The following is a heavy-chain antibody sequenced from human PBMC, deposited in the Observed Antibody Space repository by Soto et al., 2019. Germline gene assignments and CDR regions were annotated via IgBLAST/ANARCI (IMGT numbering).Heavy chain of an antibody. D-gene: IGHD3-3*01. CDR1: GGSSSSGDYY. J-gene: IGHJ5*02. Sequence: PSETLSLTCTVSGGSSSSGDYYWSWIRQPPGKGLEWIGYIYYSGSTYYNPSLKSRVTISVDTSKNQFSLKLSSVTAADTAVYYCARDKSTRGYYDFWSGYYHTRVWFDPWGPGTLVTLSS. V-gene: IGHV4-30-4*01. CDR3: ARDKSTRGYYDFWSGYYHTRVWFDP. CDR2: IYYSGST.